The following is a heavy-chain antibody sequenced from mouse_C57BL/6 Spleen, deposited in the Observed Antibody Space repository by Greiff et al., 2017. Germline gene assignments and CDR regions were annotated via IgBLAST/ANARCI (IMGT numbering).Heavy chain of an antibody. CDR2: ISSGGSYT. Sequence: EVQVVESGGDLVKPGGSLKLSCAASGFTFSSYGMSWVRQTPDKRLEWVATISSGGSYTYYPDSVKGRFTISRDNAKNTLYLQMSSLKSEDTAMYYCARHGTTVARGYYAMDYWGQGTSVTVSS. J-gene: IGHJ4*01. CDR1: GFTFSSYG. CDR3: ARHGTTVARGYYAMDY. V-gene: IGHV5-6*01. D-gene: IGHD1-1*01.